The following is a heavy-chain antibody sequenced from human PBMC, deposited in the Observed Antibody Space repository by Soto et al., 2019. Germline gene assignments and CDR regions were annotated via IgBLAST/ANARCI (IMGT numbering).Heavy chain of an antibody. CDR3: ARGRSHDYGEGWFDP. Sequence: ASVKVSCKASGYTFTSYDINWVRRATGQGLEWMGWMNPNSGNTGYAQKFQGRVTMTRNTSISTAYMELSSLRSEDTAVYYCARGRSHDYGEGWFDPWGQGTLVTVSS. D-gene: IGHD4-17*01. CDR1: GYTFTSYD. CDR2: MNPNSGNT. J-gene: IGHJ5*02. V-gene: IGHV1-8*01.